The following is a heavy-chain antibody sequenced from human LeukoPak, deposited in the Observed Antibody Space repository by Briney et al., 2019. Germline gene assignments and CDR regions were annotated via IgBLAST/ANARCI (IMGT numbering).Heavy chain of an antibody. Sequence: ASVKVSCKASGYTFTGYYMHWVRQAPGQGLEWMGWINPNSGGTNYAQKFQGRVTMTRDTSISTAYMEPSRLRSDDTAVYYCARSPRRATYYYYMDVWGKGTTVTVSS. CDR3: ARSPRRATYYYYMDV. V-gene: IGHV1-2*02. J-gene: IGHJ6*03. CDR2: INPNSGGT. CDR1: GYTFTGYY.